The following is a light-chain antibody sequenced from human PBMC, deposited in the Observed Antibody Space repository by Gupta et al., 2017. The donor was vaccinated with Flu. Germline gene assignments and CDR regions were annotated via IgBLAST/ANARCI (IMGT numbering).Light chain of an antibody. CDR2: LNSDGSH. V-gene: IGLV4-69*01. J-gene: IGLJ2*01. CDR1: SGHSSYA. CDR3: QTWGTGSHVV. Sequence: KLTCTLSSGHSSYAIEWHQQQPEKGPRYLMKLNSDGSHSKGDGLPDRFSGSSAGAERFLTISSLQSEDEADYYCQTWGTGSHVVFGGGTKLTVL.